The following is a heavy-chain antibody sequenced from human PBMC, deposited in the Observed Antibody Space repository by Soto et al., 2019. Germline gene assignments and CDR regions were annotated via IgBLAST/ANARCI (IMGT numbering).Heavy chain of an antibody. CDR1: GFTFSSYA. J-gene: IGHJ6*02. CDR2: ISGSGGST. CDR3: AKDYSSSSFVVYYYYGMDV. Sequence: GGSLRLSCAASGFTFSSYAMSWVRQAPGKGLEWVSAISGSGGSTYYADSVKGRFTISRDNSKNTLYLQMNSLRAEDTAVYYCAKDYSSSSFVVYYYYGMDVWGQGTTVTVSS. D-gene: IGHD6-6*01. V-gene: IGHV3-23*01.